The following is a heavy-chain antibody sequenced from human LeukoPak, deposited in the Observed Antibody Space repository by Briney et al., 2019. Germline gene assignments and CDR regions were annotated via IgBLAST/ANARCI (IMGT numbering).Heavy chain of an antibody. V-gene: IGHV3-7*03. CDR1: GFTFSSYW. Sequence: GGSLRLSCAASGFTFSSYWMNWARQAPGKGLEWVASINHNGNVNYYVDSVKGRFTISRDNAKNSLYLQMSNLRAEDTAVYYCASGSHYYDSSGYYQDWGQGTLVTVSS. J-gene: IGHJ4*02. CDR2: INHNGNVN. D-gene: IGHD3-22*01. CDR3: ASGSHYYDSSGYYQD.